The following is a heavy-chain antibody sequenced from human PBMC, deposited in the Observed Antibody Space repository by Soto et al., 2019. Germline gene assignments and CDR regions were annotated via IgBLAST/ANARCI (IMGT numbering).Heavy chain of an antibody. J-gene: IGHJ5*02. V-gene: IGHV3-23*01. CDR3: AKEPLRQPDNNWFDP. CDR2: IIGSGGST. Sequence: PGGSLRLSCAASGFTFSSYAMSWVRQAPGKGLVWVSAIIGSGGSTYYADSVKGRFTISRDNSKNTLYLQMNSLRAEDTAVYYCAKEPLRQPDNNWFDPWGQGTLVTVSS. D-gene: IGHD6-25*01. CDR1: GFTFSSYA.